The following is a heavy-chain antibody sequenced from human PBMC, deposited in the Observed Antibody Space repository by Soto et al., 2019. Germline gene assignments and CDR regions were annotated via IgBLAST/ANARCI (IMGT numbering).Heavy chain of an antibody. Sequence: ESGGGLVQPGGSLRLSCAASGFTFINYGMSGVRQAPGKGLEWICAITGAGGSTHNAESVKGRFTISRDNSKKTVYLQLDSLRVEDTAVYYCAKGHSDSFGNYDSFGMDVWGQGTTVTVSS. D-gene: IGHD4-4*01. CDR2: ITGAGGST. V-gene: IGHV3-23*01. J-gene: IGHJ6*02. CDR3: AKGHSDSFGNYDSFGMDV. CDR1: GFTFINYG.